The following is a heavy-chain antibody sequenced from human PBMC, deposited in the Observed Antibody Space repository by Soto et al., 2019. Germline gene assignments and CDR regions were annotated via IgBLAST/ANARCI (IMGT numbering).Heavy chain of an antibody. Sequence: QVQLVESGGGVVQPGRSLRLSCAASGFTFSSYAMHWVRQAPGKGLEWVAVISYDGSNKYYADSVKGRFTISRDNSKTTLYLQMNSLSAEDTAVYYCAREWDYYDGAFDIWGKGTMVTVSS. CDR2: ISYDGSNK. J-gene: IGHJ3*02. CDR3: AREWDYYDGAFDI. CDR1: GFTFSSYA. D-gene: IGHD3-22*01. V-gene: IGHV3-30-3*01.